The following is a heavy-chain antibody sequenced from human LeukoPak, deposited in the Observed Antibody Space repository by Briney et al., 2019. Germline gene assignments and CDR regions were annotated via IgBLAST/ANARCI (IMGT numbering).Heavy chain of an antibody. V-gene: IGHV4-59*01. CDR3: ARVGRSGLDY. J-gene: IGHJ4*02. CDR2: IYYSGST. D-gene: IGHD5-12*01. CDR1: GGSISSYY. Sequence: SETLSLTCTVSGGSISSYYWSWIRQPPGKGLEWIGYIYYSGSTNYNPSLKSRVTISVDTSKNQFSLRLSSVTAADTAVYYCARVGRSGLDYWGQGTLVTVSS.